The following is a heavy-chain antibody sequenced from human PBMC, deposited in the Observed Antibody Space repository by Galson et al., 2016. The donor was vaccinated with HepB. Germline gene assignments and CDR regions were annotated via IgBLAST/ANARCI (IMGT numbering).Heavy chain of an antibody. CDR3: AKDRTPGTIATTASRSGVDV. CDR1: GFTFSNYG. D-gene: IGHD6-13*01. V-gene: IGHV3-30*18. Sequence: SLRLSCAASGFTFSNYGIHWVRQVPGKGLEWVAVMAFDGSDKYYTDSVRGRFTISRDNSNNTLYLQMNSLRAEDTAVYYCAKDRTPGTIATTASRSGVDVWGQGATVSVSS. CDR2: MAFDGSDK. J-gene: IGHJ6*02.